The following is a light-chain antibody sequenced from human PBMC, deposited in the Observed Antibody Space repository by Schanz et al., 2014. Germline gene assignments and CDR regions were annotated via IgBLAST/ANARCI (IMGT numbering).Light chain of an antibody. CDR2: AAS. CDR1: QGIANF. J-gene: IGKJ3*01. CDR3: QQANSFPFT. V-gene: IGKV1-27*01. Sequence: DIQMTQSPPSLSASVGDRVTITCRARQGIANFLAWYQQKPGKVPKLLIYAASTLQSGVPSRFSGSGSGTDFTLTISNLHPDDFATYFCQQANSFPFTFGPGTKV.